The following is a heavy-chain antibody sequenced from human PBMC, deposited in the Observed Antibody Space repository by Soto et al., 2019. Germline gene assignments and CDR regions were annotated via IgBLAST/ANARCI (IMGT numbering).Heavy chain of an antibody. Sequence: PGGSLRLSCVASGFTFSNAWMSWFRQAPGKGLEWVGRISKKTDGGTADYAAPVKGRFTISSDDSKNTLYLQMNSLKTEDTAVYYCTTDKGYCSGVTCYSLGFDPWGQGTLVTVSS. V-gene: IGHV3-15*01. CDR3: TTDKGYCSGVTCYSLGFDP. CDR2: ISKKTDGGTA. J-gene: IGHJ5*02. CDR1: GFTFSNAW. D-gene: IGHD2-15*01.